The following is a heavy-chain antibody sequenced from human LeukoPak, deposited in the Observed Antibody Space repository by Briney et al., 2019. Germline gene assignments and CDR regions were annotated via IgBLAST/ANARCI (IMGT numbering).Heavy chain of an antibody. CDR1: GYTFTSYD. V-gene: IGHV1-18*01. Sequence: ASVKVSCKASGYTFTSYDINWVRQATGQGLEWMGWISAYNGNTNYAQKFQGRVTMTTDTSTSTAYMELRSLRSDDTAVYYCARDIIEYSSSSASGYWGQGTLVTVSS. D-gene: IGHD6-6*01. CDR3: ARDIIEYSSSSASGY. J-gene: IGHJ4*02. CDR2: ISAYNGNT.